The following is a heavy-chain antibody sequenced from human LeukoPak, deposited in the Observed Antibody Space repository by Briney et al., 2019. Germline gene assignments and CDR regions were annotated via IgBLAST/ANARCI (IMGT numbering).Heavy chain of an antibody. D-gene: IGHD3/OR15-3a*01. J-gene: IGHJ3*02. CDR1: GGSISSRSYC. CDR2: LFDSGNT. V-gene: IGHV4-39*07. Sequence: SETLSLTCIVSGGSISSRSYCWDWIRQPPGKGLEWIGNLFDSGNTHYNPSLKSRVTMSVDTSKNQFSLKLSSVTAAVTAVYYCARDFLDGDNAFDIWGQGTMVTVSS. CDR3: ARDFLDGDNAFDI.